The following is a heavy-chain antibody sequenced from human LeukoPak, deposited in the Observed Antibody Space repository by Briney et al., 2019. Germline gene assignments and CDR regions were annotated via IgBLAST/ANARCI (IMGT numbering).Heavy chain of an antibody. V-gene: IGHV3-21*01. J-gene: IGHJ4*02. CDR1: GFTFNTYS. D-gene: IGHD5-24*01. Sequence: GGSLRPSCEASGFTFNTYSMNWARQAPGKGLEWVSSIDSSGGYMFYADSVKGRFTISRDNAKNSLYLQMNSLRAEDTAVYYCARGPRRDGYNLNYWGQGTLVTVSS. CDR3: ARGPRRDGYNLNY. CDR2: IDSSGGYM.